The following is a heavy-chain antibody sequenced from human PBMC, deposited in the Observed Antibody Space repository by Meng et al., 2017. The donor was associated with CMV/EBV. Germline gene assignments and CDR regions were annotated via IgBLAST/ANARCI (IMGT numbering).Heavy chain of an antibody. D-gene: IGHD2-8*01. CDR2: IYYIGST. CDR3: ARDYIVLMNAFDI. Sequence: SETLSLTCTVSGGSISSGAYYWSWIRQPPGKGLEWIGYIYYIGSTYYNPSLKSRVTISVDTSKNQFSLKLSSVTAADTAVYYCARDYIVLMNAFDIWGQGTMVTVSS. CDR1: GGSISSGAYY. V-gene: IGHV4-30-4*08. J-gene: IGHJ3*02.